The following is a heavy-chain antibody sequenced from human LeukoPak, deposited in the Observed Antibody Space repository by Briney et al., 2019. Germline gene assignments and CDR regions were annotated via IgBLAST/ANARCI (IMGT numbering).Heavy chain of an antibody. CDR3: ARTYYDILTGYLRGYYFDY. D-gene: IGHD3-9*01. V-gene: IGHV4-34*01. CDR2: INHSGST. Sequence: SETLSLTCAVYGGSFSGYYWSWIRQPPGKGLEWIGEINHSGSTNYNPSLKSRVTISVDTSKNQFSLKLSSVTAADTAVYYCARTYYDILTGYLRGYYFDYWGQGTLVTVSS. J-gene: IGHJ4*02. CDR1: GGSFSGYY.